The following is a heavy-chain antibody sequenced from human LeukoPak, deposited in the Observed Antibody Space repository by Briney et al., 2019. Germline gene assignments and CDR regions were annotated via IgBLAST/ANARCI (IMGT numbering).Heavy chain of an antibody. J-gene: IGHJ5*02. CDR2: ISSSSRYI. D-gene: IGHD1-26*01. V-gene: IGHV3-21*01. Sequence: GGSLRLSCAASGFTFSSNGMNWVRQAPGKGLEWVSSISSSSRYIYYADSVKGRFTISRDNAKNSLNLQMNSLRGQDTTVYYSARQDRATSLFDPWGQGTLVTV. CDR3: ARQDRATSLFDP. CDR1: GFTFSSNG.